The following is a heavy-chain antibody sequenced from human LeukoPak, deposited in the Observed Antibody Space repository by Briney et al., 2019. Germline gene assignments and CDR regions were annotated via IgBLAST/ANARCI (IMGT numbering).Heavy chain of an antibody. CDR2: IYYSGST. CDR3: AGDSYGIDY. CDR1: GGPINGTYYY. V-gene: IGHV4-61*05. D-gene: IGHD5-18*01. J-gene: IGHJ4*02. Sequence: PSETLSLTCSFSGGPINGTYYYWGWVRQPPGKGLEWIGYIYYSGSTSYNPSLKSRVTISVDTSKNQFSLRLTSVTAADTAVYYCAGDSYGIDYWGQGTLVTVSS.